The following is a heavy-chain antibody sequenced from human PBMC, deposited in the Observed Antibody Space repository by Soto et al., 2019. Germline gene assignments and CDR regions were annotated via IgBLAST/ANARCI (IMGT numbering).Heavy chain of an antibody. Sequence: QVQLEESGPGLVKPSGTQSLTCAVSGGSISTDNWWSWVRQPPGKGLEWVGEIYHTGNTNYNPSLKSRLTISIDKSKDQFSLDVTFVTAADTAVYYCARGGRWLFDYWGQGALVTVSS. J-gene: IGHJ4*02. V-gene: IGHV4-4*02. CDR3: ARGGRWLFDY. D-gene: IGHD6-19*01. CDR2: IYHTGNT. CDR1: GGSISTDNW.